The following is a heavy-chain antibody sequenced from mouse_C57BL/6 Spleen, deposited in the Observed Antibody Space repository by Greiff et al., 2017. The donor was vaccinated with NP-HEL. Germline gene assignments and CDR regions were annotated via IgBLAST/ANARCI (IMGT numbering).Heavy chain of an antibody. D-gene: IGHD1-1*01. CDR2: IYPGDGDT. J-gene: IGHJ3*01. V-gene: IGHV1-82*01. CDR1: GYAFSSSW. Sequence: QVQLQQSGPELVKPGASVKISCKASGYAFSSSWMNWVKQRPGKGLEWIGRIYPGDGDTNYNGKFKGKATLTAYKSSSTAYMQLSSLTSEDSAVYFWARSGGSYYYGSSYGAWFAYWGQGTLVTVSA. CDR3: ARSGGSYYYGSSYGAWFAY.